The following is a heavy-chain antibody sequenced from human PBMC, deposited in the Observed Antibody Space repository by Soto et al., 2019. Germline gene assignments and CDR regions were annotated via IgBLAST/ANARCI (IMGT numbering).Heavy chain of an antibody. CDR1: GFTFSSYS. Sequence: LRLSCAASGFTFSSYSMNWVRQAPGKGLEWVSSISGSSGYIYYADSVKGRFTISRDNAKNSLYLQMNSLRAEDTAVYYCARGSQIVDTAFIWGQGTMVTVSS. V-gene: IGHV3-21*01. D-gene: IGHD5-18*01. J-gene: IGHJ3*02. CDR2: ISGSSGYI. CDR3: ARGSQIVDTAFI.